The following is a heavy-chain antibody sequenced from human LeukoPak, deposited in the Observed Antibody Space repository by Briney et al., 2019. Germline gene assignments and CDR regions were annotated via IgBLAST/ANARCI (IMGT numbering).Heavy chain of an antibody. CDR3: ARDRTSGWQLIDY. Sequence: GGSLRLSCAASGFTFSDYYMGWIRQAPGKGLEWVSYISSSGSTIYYADSVKGRFTISRDNAKNSLYLQMNSLRAEDTAVYYCARDRTSGWQLIDYWGQGTLVTVSS. V-gene: IGHV3-11*04. CDR1: GFTFSDYY. J-gene: IGHJ4*02. CDR2: ISSSGSTI. D-gene: IGHD6-19*01.